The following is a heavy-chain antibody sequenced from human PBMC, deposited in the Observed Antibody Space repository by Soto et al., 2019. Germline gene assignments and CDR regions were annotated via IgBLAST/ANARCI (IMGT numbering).Heavy chain of an antibody. V-gene: IGHV4-34*01. Sequence: SETLSLTCAVYGGSFSGYYWSWIRQPPGKGLEWIGEINHSGSTNYNPSLKSRVTISVDTSKNQFSLKLSSVTAADTAVYYCARVRGYSSGYYYYGMDVWGQGTTVTVSS. D-gene: IGHD5-18*01. CDR2: INHSGST. J-gene: IGHJ6*02. CDR3: ARVRGYSSGYYYYGMDV. CDR1: GGSFSGYY.